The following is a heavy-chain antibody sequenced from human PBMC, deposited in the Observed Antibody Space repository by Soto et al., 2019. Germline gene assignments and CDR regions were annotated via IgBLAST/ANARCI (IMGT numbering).Heavy chain of an antibody. D-gene: IGHD3-10*01. J-gene: IGHJ4*02. Sequence: GGSLRLSCAASGFTFGNAWMSWVRQAPGKGLEWVSSISSSSSYIYYADSVKGRFTISRDNAKNSLYLQMNSLRAEDTAVYYCAREEKYYGSGRRIPYYFDYWGQGTLVTVSS. CDR2: ISSSSSYI. CDR3: AREEKYYGSGRRIPYYFDY. V-gene: IGHV3-21*04. CDR1: GFTFGNAW.